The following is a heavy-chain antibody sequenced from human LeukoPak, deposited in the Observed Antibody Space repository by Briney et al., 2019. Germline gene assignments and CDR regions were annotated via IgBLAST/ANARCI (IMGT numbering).Heavy chain of an antibody. D-gene: IGHD1-26*01. CDR1: GFTFISSA. Sequence: ASVKVSCKASGFTFISSAMQWVRQARGQRLEWIGWIVVGSGNTNYAQKFQERVTITRDMSTGTAYMELSSLRSEDTAVYYCAARPYGGLSGSYRYFDNWGQGTLVTVSS. V-gene: IGHV1-58*02. CDR2: IVVGSGNT. CDR3: AARPYGGLSGSYRYFDN. J-gene: IGHJ4*02.